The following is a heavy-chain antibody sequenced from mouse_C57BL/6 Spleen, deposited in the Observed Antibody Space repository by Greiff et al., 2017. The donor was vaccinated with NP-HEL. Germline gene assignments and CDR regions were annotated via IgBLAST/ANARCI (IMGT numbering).Heavy chain of an antibody. V-gene: IGHV1-15*01. J-gene: IGHJ2*01. Sequence: VQLQQSGAELVRPGASVTLSCKASGYTFTDYEMHWVKQTPVHGLEWIGAIDPETGGTAYNQKFKGKAILTADKSSSTAYMELRSLTSEDSAVYYCTRGETTVVATYYFDYWGQGTTLTVSS. CDR2: IDPETGGT. CDR3: TRGETTVVATYYFDY. CDR1: GYTFTDYE. D-gene: IGHD1-1*01.